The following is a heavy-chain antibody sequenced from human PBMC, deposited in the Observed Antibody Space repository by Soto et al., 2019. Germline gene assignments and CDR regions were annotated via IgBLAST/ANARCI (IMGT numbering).Heavy chain of an antibody. CDR1: GGTFSSYT. CDR2: IIPILGIA. D-gene: IGHD2-2*01. CDR3: ASGGIGCSSTSCTPTYYYYMDA. J-gene: IGHJ6*03. Sequence: SVKVSCRASGGTFSSYTISWVRQAPGQGLEWMGRIIPILGIANYAQKFQGRVTITADKSTSTAYMELSSLRSEDTAVYYCASGGIGCSSTSCTPTYYYYMDAWGKENTLTISS. V-gene: IGHV1-69*02.